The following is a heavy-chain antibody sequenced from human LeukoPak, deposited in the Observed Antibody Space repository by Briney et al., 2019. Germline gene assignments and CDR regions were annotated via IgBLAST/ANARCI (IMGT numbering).Heavy chain of an antibody. CDR2: TYYRSKWYN. CDR1: GDSVSSNSAA. Sequence: SQTLSLTCAISGDSVSSNSAAWNWIRQSPSRGLEWLGRTYYRSKWYNDYAVSVKSRITINPDTSKNQFSLQLNSVTPEDTAVYYCARAAPRYDILTGYYPAYPPFDYWGQGTLVTVSS. V-gene: IGHV6-1*01. CDR3: ARAAPRYDILTGYYPAYPPFDY. D-gene: IGHD3-9*01. J-gene: IGHJ4*02.